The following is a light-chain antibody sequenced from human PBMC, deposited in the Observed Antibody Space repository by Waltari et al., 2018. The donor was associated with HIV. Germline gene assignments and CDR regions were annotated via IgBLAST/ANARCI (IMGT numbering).Light chain of an antibody. CDR3: QQSYGTPLT. V-gene: IGKV1-39*01. J-gene: IGKJ2*01. Sequence: DILMTQSPSSLSASVGDRVTLTCRASQSISSYLNWYQQKPGKAPKLLIYSASSLQSGVPSRFSGSGSGTDFTLTISSLQPEDFTTYYCQQSYGTPLTFGQGTKLEIK. CDR1: QSISSY. CDR2: SAS.